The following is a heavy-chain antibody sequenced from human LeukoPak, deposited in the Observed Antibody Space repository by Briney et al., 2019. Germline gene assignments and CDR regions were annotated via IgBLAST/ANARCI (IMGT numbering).Heavy chain of an antibody. Sequence: ASVKVSCKASGYTFTGYYIHWVRQAPGQGLEWVGWINPNSGGTNYAQKFQGWVTTTRDTSISTAYMELSRLRSDDTAVYYCARDLDGMDVWGKGTTVTVSS. J-gene: IGHJ6*04. V-gene: IGHV1-2*04. CDR3: ARDLDGMDV. CDR2: INPNSGGT. CDR1: GYTFTGYY.